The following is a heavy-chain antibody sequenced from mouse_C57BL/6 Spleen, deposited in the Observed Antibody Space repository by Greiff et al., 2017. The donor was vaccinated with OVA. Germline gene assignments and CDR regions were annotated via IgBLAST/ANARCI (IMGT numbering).Heavy chain of an antibody. V-gene: IGHV1-9*01. J-gene: IGHJ2*01. CDR2: ILPGSGST. CDR3: ARQRVITTVVARGFDY. CDR1: GYTFTGYW. D-gene: IGHD1-1*01. Sequence: QVQLQQSGAELMKPGASVKLSCKATGYTFTGYWIEWVKQRPGHGLEWIGEILPGSGSTNYNEKFKGKATFTADTSSNTAYMQLSSLTTEDSAIYYCARQRVITTVVARGFDYWGQGTTRTVSS.